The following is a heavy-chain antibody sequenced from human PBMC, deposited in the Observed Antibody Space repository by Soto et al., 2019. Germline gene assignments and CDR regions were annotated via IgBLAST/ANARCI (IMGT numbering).Heavy chain of an antibody. V-gene: IGHV4-61*01. D-gene: IGHD6-19*01. CDR3: ARGEEQWLVSRYYYYGMDV. Sequence: QVQLQESGPGLVKPSETLSLTCTVSGGSVSSGSYYWSWIRQPPGKGLEWIGYIYYSGSTNYNPSLKSRVTISVDTSKNQFSLKLSSVTAADTAVYYCARGEEQWLVSRYYYYGMDVWGQGTTVTVSS. J-gene: IGHJ6*02. CDR2: IYYSGST. CDR1: GGSVSSGSYY.